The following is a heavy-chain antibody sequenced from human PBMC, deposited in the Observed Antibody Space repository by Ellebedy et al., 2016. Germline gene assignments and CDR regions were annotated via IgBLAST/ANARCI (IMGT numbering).Heavy chain of an antibody. J-gene: IGHJ6*02. V-gene: IGHV3-11*06. Sequence: GESLKISXAASGFTFSDYYMSWLRQAPGKGLEWVSYISSSSSYTNYADSVKGRFTISRDNAKNSLYLQMNSLRAEDTAVYYCARERGYTAMVNYYYYGMDVWGQGTTVTVSS. CDR2: ISSSSSYT. CDR1: GFTFSDYY. D-gene: IGHD5-18*01. CDR3: ARERGYTAMVNYYYYGMDV.